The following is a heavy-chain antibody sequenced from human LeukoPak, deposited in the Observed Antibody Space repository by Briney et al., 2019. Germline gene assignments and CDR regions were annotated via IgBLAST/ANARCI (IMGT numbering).Heavy chain of an antibody. Sequence: ASVKVSCKSSGYTCTSYYMHWVRQATGQGLEWMGIINPSGASTSYAQKFQGRVTMTRDTSTSTVYMELSSLRAEDTAVYYCARVQRQLWLPFDYWGQGTLVTVSS. J-gene: IGHJ4*02. D-gene: IGHD5-18*01. CDR2: INPSGAST. CDR1: GYTCTSYY. V-gene: IGHV1-46*01. CDR3: ARVQRQLWLPFDY.